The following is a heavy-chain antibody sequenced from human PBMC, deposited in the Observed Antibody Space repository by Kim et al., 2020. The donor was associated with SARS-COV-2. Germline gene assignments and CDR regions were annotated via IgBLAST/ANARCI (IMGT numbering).Heavy chain of an antibody. CDR2: ISSSSSYI. CDR1: GFTFSSYS. D-gene: IGHD4-17*01. J-gene: IGHJ5*02. Sequence: GGSLRLSCAASGFTFSSYSMNWVRQAPGKGLEWVSSISSSSSYIYYADSVKGRFTISRDNAKNSLYLQMNSLRAEDTAVYYCARRDYGGVGDWFDPWGQGTLVTVSS. CDR3: ARRDYGGVGDWFDP. V-gene: IGHV3-21*01.